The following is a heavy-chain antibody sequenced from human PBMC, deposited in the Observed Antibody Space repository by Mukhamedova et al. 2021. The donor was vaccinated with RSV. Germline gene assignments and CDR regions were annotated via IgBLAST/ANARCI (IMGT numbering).Heavy chain of an antibody. Sequence: GLEWMGIINPSGGSTSYAQKFQGRVTMTRDTSTSTVYMELSSLRSEDTAVYYCARTLLWFGELNYYGMDVWGQGTTVTVSS. J-gene: IGHJ6*02. CDR2: INPSGGST. D-gene: IGHD3-10*01. V-gene: IGHV1-46*01. CDR3: ARTLLWFGELNYYGMDV.